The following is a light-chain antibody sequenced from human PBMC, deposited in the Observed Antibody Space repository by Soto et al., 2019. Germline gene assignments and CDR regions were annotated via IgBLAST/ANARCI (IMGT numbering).Light chain of an antibody. Sequence: EIELKHSPATLSLSPGDRATLSCRASQSVSIYLAWYQQKSGQAPRLLIYDASNRATGIPARFSGSGSGTNFTLTCSRLEPEDFAFYYCKHRNNWPRTVGQGTKVDIK. CDR3: KHRNNWPRT. V-gene: IGKV3-11*01. J-gene: IGKJ1*01. CDR1: QSVSIY. CDR2: DAS.